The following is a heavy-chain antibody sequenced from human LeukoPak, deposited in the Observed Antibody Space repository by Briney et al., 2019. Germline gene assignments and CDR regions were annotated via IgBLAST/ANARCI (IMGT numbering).Heavy chain of an antibody. J-gene: IGHJ3*02. CDR1: GGTFSSYA. CDR3: ARDRVVGLGIDNAFDI. V-gene: IGHV1-69*01. D-gene: IGHD2-15*01. Sequence: SVKVSRKASGGTFSSYAISWVRQAPGQGLEWMGGIIPVFGTANYAQKFQGRVTITADESTSTAYMELSSLRSEDTAVYYCARDRVVGLGIDNAFDIWGHGTMVTASS. CDR2: IIPVFGTA.